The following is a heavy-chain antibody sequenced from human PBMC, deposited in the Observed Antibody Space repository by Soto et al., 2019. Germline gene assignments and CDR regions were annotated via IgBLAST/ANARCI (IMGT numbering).Heavy chain of an antibody. CDR1: GYTFTNYG. J-gene: IGHJ4*02. CDR3: ARQYAGAGTRTYFDY. V-gene: IGHV1-3*01. Sequence: ASVKVSCKASGYTFTNYGLDWVRQAPGQRPEWMGWINAGSGNTQYSQEFQDRVAITRDTSATTAYMELSSLRSEDTAVYYCARQYAGAGTRTYFDYWGQGTLVTVSS. CDR2: INAGSGNT. D-gene: IGHD6-13*01.